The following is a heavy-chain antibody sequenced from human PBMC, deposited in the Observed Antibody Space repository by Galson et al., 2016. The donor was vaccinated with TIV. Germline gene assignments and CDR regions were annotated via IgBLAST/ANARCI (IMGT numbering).Heavy chain of an antibody. D-gene: IGHD5/OR15-5a*01. CDR2: IKQDGGEK. J-gene: IGHJ4*02. V-gene: IGHV3-7*01. Sequence: SLRLSCAASGFSFSNDWMSWVRQAPGKGLEWVANIKQDGGEKYYVDSVKGRFTISRDNAKNSLYLQMNSLRAEDTAVYYCARCLRSSNFDYWGQGTLVTVSS. CDR3: ARCLRSSNFDY. CDR1: GFSFSNDW.